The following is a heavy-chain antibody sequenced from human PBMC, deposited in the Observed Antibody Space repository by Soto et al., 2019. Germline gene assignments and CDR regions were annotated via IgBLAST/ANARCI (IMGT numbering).Heavy chain of an antibody. D-gene: IGHD6-13*01. CDR2: IWYDGSNK. Sequence: GGSLRLSCAASGFTFSSYGMHWVRQAPGKGLEWVAVIWYDGSNKYYADSVKGRFTISRDNSKNTLYLQMNSLRAEDTAVYYCARVAAAGPTQRYYYYGMDVWGQGTTVTVSS. V-gene: IGHV3-33*01. CDR1: GFTFSSYG. CDR3: ARVAAAGPTQRYYYYGMDV. J-gene: IGHJ6*02.